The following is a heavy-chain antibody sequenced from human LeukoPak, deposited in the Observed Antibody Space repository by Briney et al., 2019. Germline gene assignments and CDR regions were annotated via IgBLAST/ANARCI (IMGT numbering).Heavy chain of an antibody. CDR3: ARGARSVRGVIPYFDY. CDR2: INSGGDTL. D-gene: IGHD3-10*01. J-gene: IGHJ4*02. CDR1: GFTFSSYE. V-gene: IGHV3-48*03. Sequence: SGGSLRLSCAASGFTFSSYEMNWVRQAPGKGLEWISCINSGGDTLYYADSVKGRITVSRDNAKNSLGLQMNSLRAEDTAVYYCARGARSVRGVIPYFDYWGQGTLVTVSS.